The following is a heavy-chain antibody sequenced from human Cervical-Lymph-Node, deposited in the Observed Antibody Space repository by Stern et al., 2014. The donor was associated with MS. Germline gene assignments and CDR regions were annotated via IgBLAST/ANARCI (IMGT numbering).Heavy chain of an antibody. CDR2: VYYTGGT. J-gene: IGHJ4*02. V-gene: IGHV4-59*01. Sequence: VQLLESGPGLVKPSETLSLTCTVSGDSISNSYWSWIRRPPGQGLEWIGYVYYTGGTNYNPSLKSRVTMSMDTSKNQFYLKLSSVTAADTAVYYCARGYSGSSTPFDYWGQGTLVTVSS. D-gene: IGHD1-26*01. CDR1: GDSISNSY. CDR3: ARGYSGSSTPFDY.